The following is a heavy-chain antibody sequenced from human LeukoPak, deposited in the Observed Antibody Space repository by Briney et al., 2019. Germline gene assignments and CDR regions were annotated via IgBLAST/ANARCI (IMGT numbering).Heavy chain of an antibody. Sequence: GESLKISCKGSGYSFTIYWIGWVRQMPGKGLEWMGIIYPGDSDTRYSPSFQGQVTISADKSISTAYLQWSSLKASDTAMYYCARGVGSSWDYYYYGMDVWGQGTTVTVSS. D-gene: IGHD6-13*01. CDR2: IYPGDSDT. CDR1: GYSFTIYW. CDR3: ARGVGSSWDYYYYGMDV. V-gene: IGHV5-51*01. J-gene: IGHJ6*02.